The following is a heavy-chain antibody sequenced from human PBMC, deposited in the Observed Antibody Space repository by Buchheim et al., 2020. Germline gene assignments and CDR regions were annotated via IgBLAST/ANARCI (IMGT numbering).Heavy chain of an antibody. CDR3: AKGANIAAAGIGGNWFDP. CDR1: GFTFSSYA. J-gene: IGHJ5*02. V-gene: IGHV3-23*01. CDR2: ISGSGGST. D-gene: IGHD6-13*01. Sequence: EVQLLESGGGLVQPGGSLRLSCAASGFTFSSYAMSWVRQAPGKGLEWVSAISGSGGSTYYADSVKGRFTISRVNSKNMLYLQMNSLRAEDTAVYYCAKGANIAAAGIGGNWFDPWGQGTL.